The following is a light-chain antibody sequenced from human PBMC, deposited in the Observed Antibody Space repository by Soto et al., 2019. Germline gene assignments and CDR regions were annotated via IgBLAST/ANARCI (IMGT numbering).Light chain of an antibody. CDR2: QAS. V-gene: IGKV1-5*03. CDR1: QSISRQ. J-gene: IGKJ1*01. Sequence: DIQMTQSPSTLSASVGDRVSITCRDSQSISRQLAWYQQKPGKAPNLLIYQASNLQTGVPSRFTGSGSGTEFTLTISSLQPDDLSQYYCLQYQSYWTFGQGTKVEVK. CDR3: LQYQSYWT.